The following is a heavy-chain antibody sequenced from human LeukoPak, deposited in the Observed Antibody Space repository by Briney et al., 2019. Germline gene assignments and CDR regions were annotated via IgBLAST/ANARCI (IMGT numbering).Heavy chain of an antibody. CDR3: ARDWTETDAFDI. Sequence: SETLSLTCTVSGGSVSSGSYYWSWIRQPPGKGLEWIGYIYYSGSTNYNPSLKSRVTISVDTSKNQLSLKLSSVTAADTAVYYCARDWTETDAFDIWGQGTMVTVSS. D-gene: IGHD3/OR15-3a*01. V-gene: IGHV4-61*01. J-gene: IGHJ3*02. CDR1: GGSVSSGSYY. CDR2: IYYSGST.